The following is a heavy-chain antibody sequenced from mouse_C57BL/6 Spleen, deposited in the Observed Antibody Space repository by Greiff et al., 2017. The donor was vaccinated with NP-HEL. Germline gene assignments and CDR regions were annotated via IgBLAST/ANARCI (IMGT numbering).Heavy chain of an antibody. Sequence: QVQLQQSGAELVKPGASVKISCKASGYAFSSYWMNWVKQRPGKGLEWIGQIYPGDGDTNYNGKFKGKATLTADKSSSTAYMQLSSLTSEDSAVYFCAGNYYGSSSWYFDVWGTGTTVTVSS. CDR3: AGNYYGSSSWYFDV. V-gene: IGHV1-80*01. CDR2: IYPGDGDT. CDR1: GYAFSSYW. D-gene: IGHD1-1*01. J-gene: IGHJ1*03.